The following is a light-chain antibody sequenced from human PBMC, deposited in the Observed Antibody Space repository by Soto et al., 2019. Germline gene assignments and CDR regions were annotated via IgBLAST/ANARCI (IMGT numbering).Light chain of an antibody. V-gene: IGLV2-14*01. Sequence: QSVLTQPASVSGSPGQSITIACTGTNRDVGSYNLVSWYQQRPGEAPKLIISEVRNRPSGISYRFTGSKSGNTASLTISGLQAEDEADYYCSSYKTTNTQVFGTGTKATV. J-gene: IGLJ1*01. CDR3: SSYKTTNTQV. CDR1: NRDVGSYNL. CDR2: EVR.